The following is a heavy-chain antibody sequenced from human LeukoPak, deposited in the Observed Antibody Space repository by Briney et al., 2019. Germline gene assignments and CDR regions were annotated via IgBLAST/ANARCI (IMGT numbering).Heavy chain of an antibody. V-gene: IGHV3-11*03. CDR3: TRHHVVGDDYGDFDY. D-gene: IGHD4-17*01. Sequence: GGSLRLSCAASGFTFSDYYMSWIRQAPGKGLEWVSYISSSSSYTNYADSVKGRFTISRDNAKNSLYLQMNSLRAEDTAVYYCTRHHVVGDDYGDFDYWGQGTLVTVSS. J-gene: IGHJ4*02. CDR2: ISSSSSYT. CDR1: GFTFSDYY.